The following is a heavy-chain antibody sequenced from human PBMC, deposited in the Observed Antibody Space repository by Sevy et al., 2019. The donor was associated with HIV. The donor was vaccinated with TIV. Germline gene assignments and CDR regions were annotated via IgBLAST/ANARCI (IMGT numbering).Heavy chain of an antibody. J-gene: IGHJ4*02. V-gene: IGHV4-34*01. CDR2: INHSGST. CDR1: GGSFSGYY. D-gene: IGHD6-13*01. Sequence: SESLSLTCAVYGGSFSGYYWSWIRQPPGKGLEWIGEINHSGSTNYNPSLKSRVTISVDTSKNQFSLKLSSVTAADTALYYCARGPPVSSDYYFDYWGQGTLVTVSS. CDR3: ARGPPVSSDYYFDY.